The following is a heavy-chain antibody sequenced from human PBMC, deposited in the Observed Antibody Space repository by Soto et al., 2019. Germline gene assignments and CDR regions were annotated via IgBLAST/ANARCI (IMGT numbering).Heavy chain of an antibody. CDR2: IFSNDEK. D-gene: IGHD6-13*01. J-gene: IGHJ5*02. V-gene: IGHV2-26*04. Sequence: ESGPTLVNPTETLTLTCTVSGFSLSNAGLGVSWIRQPPGKALEWLAHIFSNDEKSYSTSLKSRLTISKDTSKSQVVLIMTNMDPVDTATYYCASTYSTSWYWCDPWGQGTLVTVS. CDR1: GFSLSNAGLG. CDR3: ASTYSTSWYWCDP.